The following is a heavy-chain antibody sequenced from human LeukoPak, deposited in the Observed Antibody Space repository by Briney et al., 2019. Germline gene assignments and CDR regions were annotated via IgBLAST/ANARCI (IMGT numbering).Heavy chain of an antibody. V-gene: IGHV4-39*07. CDR1: SGSISSSSYY. D-gene: IGHD6-19*01. CDR3: ARLSRGQWLVRFRVSRGPFDY. J-gene: IGHJ4*02. Sequence: SETLSLTCTVSSGSISSSSYYWGWIRQPPGKGLEWIGSIYYSGSTNYNPSLKSRVTISVDTSKNQFSLKLSSVTAADTAVYYCARLSRGQWLVRFRVSRGPFDYWGQGTLVTVSS. CDR2: IYYSGST.